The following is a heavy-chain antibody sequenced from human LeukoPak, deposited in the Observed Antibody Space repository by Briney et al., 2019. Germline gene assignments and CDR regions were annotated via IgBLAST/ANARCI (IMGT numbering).Heavy chain of an antibody. D-gene: IGHD3-10*01. CDR1: GGSISSSDYY. J-gene: IGHJ4*02. CDR2: IYYSGST. Sequence: SETLSLTCTVSGGSISSSDYYWSWIRQPPGKGLEWIGYIYYSGSTYYNPSLKSRVTISVDTSKNQFSLKLSSVTAADTAVYYSAREASGSSDLDYWGQGTLVTVSS. CDR3: AREASGSSDLDY. V-gene: IGHV4-30-4*01.